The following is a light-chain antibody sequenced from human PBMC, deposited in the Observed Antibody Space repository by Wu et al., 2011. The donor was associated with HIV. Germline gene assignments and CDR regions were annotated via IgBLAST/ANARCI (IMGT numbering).Light chain of an antibody. V-gene: IGKV3D-15*01. Sequence: SCRASQSVRSSLAWYQHKPGQTPRLLIYDTSNRATGIPARFSGSGSGPDFTLTISSLQPDDFATYSCLQYTNYPWTFGQGTKVEIK. CDR2: DTS. CDR1: QSVRSS. CDR3: LQYTNYPWT. J-gene: IGKJ1*01.